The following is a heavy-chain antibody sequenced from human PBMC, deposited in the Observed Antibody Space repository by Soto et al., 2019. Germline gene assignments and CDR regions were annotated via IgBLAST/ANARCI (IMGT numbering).Heavy chain of an antibody. CDR2: IYPDDSDT. J-gene: IGHJ4*01. D-gene: IGHD2-2*01. Sequence: PGESLKISCQASGYSFSNFWIAWVRQMPGEGLEWLGIIYPDDSDTRYSPSFLGQVTISADKSIKTTYLQWSRLKASDTAIYFCARHLVGSTRGNFDYWGQGTLVTVSS. CDR1: GYSFSNFW. CDR3: ARHLVGSTRGNFDY. V-gene: IGHV5-51*01.